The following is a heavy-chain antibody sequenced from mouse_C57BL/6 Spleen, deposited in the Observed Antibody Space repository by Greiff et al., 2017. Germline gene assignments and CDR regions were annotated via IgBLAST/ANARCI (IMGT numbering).Heavy chain of an antibody. Sequence: VMLVESGPGLVAPSQSLSITCTVSGFSLTSYGVHWVRQPPGKGLEWLVVIWSDGSTTYNSALKSRLSISKDNSKSQVFLKMNSLQTDDTSMYYCARQYDYYGSSYGYAMDYWGQGTSVTVSS. CDR1: GFSLTSYG. J-gene: IGHJ4*01. CDR3: ARQYDYYGSSYGYAMDY. CDR2: IWSDGST. D-gene: IGHD1-1*01. V-gene: IGHV2-6-1*01.